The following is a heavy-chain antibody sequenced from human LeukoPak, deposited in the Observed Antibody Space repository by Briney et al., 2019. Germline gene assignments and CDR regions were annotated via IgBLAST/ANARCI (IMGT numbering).Heavy chain of an antibody. J-gene: IGHJ4*02. V-gene: IGHV3-13*01. CDR2: VGISGDT. D-gene: IGHD6-19*01. Sequence: GGSLRLSCAASGFTFRSYDMHWVRQVTGKGLEWVSAVGISGDTYYAGSVKGRFTISRENSKNSLYLQMNSLTAGDTAVYYCVRGGIQVSGIDEIDYWGQGTLVTVSS. CDR1: GFTFRSYD. CDR3: VRGGIQVSGIDEIDY.